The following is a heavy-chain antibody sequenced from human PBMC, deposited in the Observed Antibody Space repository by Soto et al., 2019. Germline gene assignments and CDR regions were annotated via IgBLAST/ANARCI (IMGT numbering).Heavy chain of an antibody. D-gene: IGHD3-22*01. CDR1: GGSISSGDYY. CDR2: IFYSGTT. Sequence: QVQLQESGPGLVKPSQTLSLTCTVSGGSISSGDYYWSWIRQPPGKGLEWIGYIFYSGTTSYNPSLESRVTISVDTSKNQLSLKLNSLTAADTAVYYCATEVRLGYYDSSGYYDYWGQGTLVTVSS. CDR3: ATEVRLGYYDSSGYYDY. J-gene: IGHJ4*02. V-gene: IGHV4-30-4*01.